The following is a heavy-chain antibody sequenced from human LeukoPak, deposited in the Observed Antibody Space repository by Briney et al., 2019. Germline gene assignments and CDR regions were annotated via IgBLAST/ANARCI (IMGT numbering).Heavy chain of an antibody. D-gene: IGHD3-9*01. CDR2: IYYSGST. CDR3: ARLNYDILTGYYVDY. Sequence: SETLSLTCTVSGGSINSGDYYWTWIRQPPGKGLDWIGYIYYSGSTSYSPSLESRVTISLDTSKNQFSLKLSSVPAADTAVYFCARLNYDILTGYYVDYWGQGILVTVSS. V-gene: IGHV4-30-4*01. CDR1: GGSINSGDYY. J-gene: IGHJ4*02.